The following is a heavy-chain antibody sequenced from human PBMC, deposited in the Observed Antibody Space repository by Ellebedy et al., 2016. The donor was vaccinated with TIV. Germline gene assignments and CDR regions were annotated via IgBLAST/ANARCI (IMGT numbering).Heavy chain of an antibody. V-gene: IGHV3-23*01. CDR3: VRDQGYCSGGSCYRDDAFDI. D-gene: IGHD2-15*01. CDR1: GFTFSSYA. Sequence: GGSLRLSCAASGFTFSSYAMSWVRQAPGKGLEWVSAISGSGGSTYYADSVKGRFTISRDNAKNTLYLQMNSLRAEDTAVYYCVRDQGYCSGGSCYRDDAFDIWGQGTMVTVSS. CDR2: ISGSGGST. J-gene: IGHJ3*02.